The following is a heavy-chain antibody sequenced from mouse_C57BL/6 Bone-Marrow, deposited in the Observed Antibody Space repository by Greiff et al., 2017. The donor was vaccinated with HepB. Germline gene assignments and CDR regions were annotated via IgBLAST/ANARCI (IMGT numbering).Heavy chain of an antibody. CDR1: GYTFTSYG. D-gene: IGHD2-4*01. V-gene: IGHV1-81*01. J-gene: IGHJ3*01. CDR3: ARKGLYYDYDSFAY. Sequence: QVQLKQSGAELARPGASVKLSCKASGYTFTSYGISWVKQRTGQGLEWIGEIYPRSGNTYYNEKFKGKATLTADKSSSTAYMELRSLTSEDSAVYFCARKGLYYDYDSFAYWGQGTLVTVSA. CDR2: IYPRSGNT.